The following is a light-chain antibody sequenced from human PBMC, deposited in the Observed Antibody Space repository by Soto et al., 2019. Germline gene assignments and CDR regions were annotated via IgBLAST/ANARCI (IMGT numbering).Light chain of an antibody. Sequence: DIQMTQSPSTLSASLGGRVTITCRASQSVGTWVAWYQQKPGKAPKLLIFGASNLESGVPSRFSGSGSGTEFTLTIATLQPDDFATYFCQHYHRNMWSFGPGTKVDI. J-gene: IGKJ1*01. CDR3: QHYHRNMWS. CDR2: GAS. CDR1: QSVGTW. V-gene: IGKV1-5*01.